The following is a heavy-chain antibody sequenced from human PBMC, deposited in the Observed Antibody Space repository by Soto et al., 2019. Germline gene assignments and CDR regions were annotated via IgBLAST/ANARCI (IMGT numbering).Heavy chain of an antibody. CDR2: ISSSSSTI. Sequence: QPGGSLRLSCVASGFTFKTHSMNWVRQAPGKGLVWVSYISSSSSTIYYTDSVKGRFTISRDNAKDSLYLQMNSLRDEDTAVYYCAREGVTNYTDYYFDLWGHGALVTVSS. CDR3: AREGVTNYTDYYFDL. CDR1: GFTFKTHS. D-gene: IGHD4-4*01. V-gene: IGHV3-48*02. J-gene: IGHJ4*01.